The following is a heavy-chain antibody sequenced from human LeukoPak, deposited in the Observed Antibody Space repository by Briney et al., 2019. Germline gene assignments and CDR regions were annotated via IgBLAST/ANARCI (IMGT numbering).Heavy chain of an antibody. V-gene: IGHV3-23*01. D-gene: IGHD3-10*01. CDR3: AKIMTRTMVRGVPPSDY. Sequence: PGGSLRLSCAASGFTFSSYAMTWVRRAPGKGLEWVSTISGSGGSTYYADSVKGRFTISRDNSKNTLYLQMSSLRAEDTAVYYCAKIMTRTMVRGVPPSDYCGQGTLVTVSS. CDR2: ISGSGGST. CDR1: GFTFSSYA. J-gene: IGHJ4*02.